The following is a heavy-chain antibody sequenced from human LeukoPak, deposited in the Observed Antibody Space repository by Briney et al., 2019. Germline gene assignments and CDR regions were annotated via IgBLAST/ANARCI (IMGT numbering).Heavy chain of an antibody. CDR2: ISSGGGTT. D-gene: IGHD2-8*01. CDR1: GFSFSSHA. J-gene: IGHJ3*01. Sequence: QPGGSLRLSCAASGFSFSSHAMSWVRQAPGKGLKWVSTISSGGGTTYYGDSVKGRFTISRDNSQNTLYLQMNSLRADDTAIYYCANRGTKWLPPPTDAFDVWGQGTMVTVSS. V-gene: IGHV3-23*01. CDR3: ANRGTKWLPPPTDAFDV.